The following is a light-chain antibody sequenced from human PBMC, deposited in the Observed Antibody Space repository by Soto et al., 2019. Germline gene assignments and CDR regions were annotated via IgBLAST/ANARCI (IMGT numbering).Light chain of an antibody. V-gene: IGLV2-14*01. J-gene: IGLJ2*01. CDR1: SSDVGSYNY. CDR2: EVS. Sequence: QSVLTQPASVSGSPGQSITISCTGTSSDVGSYNYVSWYQQHPAKAPKLMIYEVSNRPSGVSNRFSGSKSGNTASLTISGLQAEDEADYYCSSYTSSSTLEVVFGGGTKLTVL. CDR3: SSYTSSSTLEVV.